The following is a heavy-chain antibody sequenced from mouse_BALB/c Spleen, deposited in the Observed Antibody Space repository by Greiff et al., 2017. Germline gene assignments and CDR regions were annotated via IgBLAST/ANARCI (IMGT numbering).Heavy chain of an antibody. CDR3: ARVYYYGSSYWYFDV. Sequence: VQLVESGPGLVAPSQSLSITCTVSGFSLTGYGVNWVRQPPGKGLEWMGMIWGDGSTDYNSALKSRLSISKDNSKSQVFLKMNSLQTDDTARYYCARVYYYGSSYWYFDVWGAGTTVTVSS. D-gene: IGHD1-1*01. CDR2: IWGDGST. J-gene: IGHJ1*01. CDR1: GFSLTGYG. V-gene: IGHV2-6-7*01.